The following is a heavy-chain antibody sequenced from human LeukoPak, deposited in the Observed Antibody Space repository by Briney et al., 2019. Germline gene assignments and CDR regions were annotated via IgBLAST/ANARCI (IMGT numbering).Heavy chain of an antibody. CDR3: ASIRVDSGYDSFDC. Sequence: PSETLSLTCAVYGGSLRGNYGSWIRQPPGKGLEWIGEINHSGSTNYNPTLKSRVTISVDTSKNQFSLRLSSVTAADTAVYYCASIRVDSGYDSFDCWGQGTLVTVSS. CDR1: GGSLRGNY. CDR2: INHSGST. V-gene: IGHV4-34*01. J-gene: IGHJ4*02. D-gene: IGHD5-12*01.